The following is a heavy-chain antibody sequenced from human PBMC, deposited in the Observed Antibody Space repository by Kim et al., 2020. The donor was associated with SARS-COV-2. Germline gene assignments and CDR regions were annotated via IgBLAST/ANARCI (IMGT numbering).Heavy chain of an antibody. J-gene: IGHJ6*02. V-gene: IGHV4-34*01. CDR1: GGSFSDYY. D-gene: IGHD6-6*01. CDR2: INLSGST. CDR3: ARGRTSSSGVAGLFGYYYYGMDV. Sequence: SETLSLTCAVYGGSFSDYYWGWIRQPPGKGLEWIGEINLSGSTNYNPSLKSRVTISVDTSKNQFSLNLRSVTAADTAVFYCARGRTSSSGVAGLFGYYYYGMDVWGQGTTVTVSS.